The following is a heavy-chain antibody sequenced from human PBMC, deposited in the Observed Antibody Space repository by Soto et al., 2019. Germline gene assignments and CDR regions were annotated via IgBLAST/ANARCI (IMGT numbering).Heavy chain of an antibody. CDR1: GGSMSGYY. V-gene: IGHV4-59*01. Sequence: QVQLQESGPGLEKASETLSLTCTVSGGSMSGYYWSWIRQPPGKGLEWIGFIYDSGTTNYNPSLKSRGTISLDTSKSQFSLKLTSVTAADTAVYYCARVSHIVVVPAVRGAFDIWGQGTMITVPS. CDR3: ARVSHIVVVPAVRGAFDI. D-gene: IGHD2-21*02. CDR2: IYDSGTT. J-gene: IGHJ3*02.